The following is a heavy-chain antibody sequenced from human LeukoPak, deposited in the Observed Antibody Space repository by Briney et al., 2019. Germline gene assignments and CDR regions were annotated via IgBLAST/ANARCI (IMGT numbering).Heavy chain of an antibody. CDR1: GYSISSGYY. J-gene: IGHJ4*02. CDR2: IYHSGST. Sequence: SETLSLTCAVSGYSISSGYYWGWIRQPPGKGLEWIGNIYHSGSTYYNPSPKSRVTTSVETTQNPLSLNLSSVTAADTAVYYCASSDWSGYYTLKDGFGYWGQGTLVTVSS. V-gene: IGHV4-38-2*01. D-gene: IGHD3-3*01. CDR3: ASSDWSGYYTLKDGFGY.